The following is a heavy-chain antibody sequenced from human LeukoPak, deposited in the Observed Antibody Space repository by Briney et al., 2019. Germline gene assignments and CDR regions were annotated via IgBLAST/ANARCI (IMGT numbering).Heavy chain of an antibody. D-gene: IGHD5/OR15-5a*01. CDR2: ISYDGSNK. CDR3: AKVMSRYYFDY. J-gene: IGHJ4*02. Sequence: PGRSLRLSCAASGFTFSSYAMHWVRQAPGKGLEWVAVISYDGSNKYYADSVKGRFTISRDNSKNTLYLQMNSLRAEDTAVYYCAKVMSRYYFDYWGQGTLVTVSS. V-gene: IGHV3-30*04. CDR1: GFTFSSYA.